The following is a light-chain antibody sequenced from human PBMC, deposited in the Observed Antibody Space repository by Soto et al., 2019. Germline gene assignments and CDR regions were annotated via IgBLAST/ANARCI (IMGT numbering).Light chain of an antibody. V-gene: IGKV1-39*01. J-gene: IGKJ1*01. Sequence: DIQMTQSPSSLSASVGDRVTITCRGSQSISSYLNWYQQKPGKAPKLLIYAASSLQSGVPSRFSGSGSGTDFTLTISSLQPEDFATYYCQQGYSTPPWTFGQGTKVDIK. CDR1: QSISSY. CDR2: AAS. CDR3: QQGYSTPPWT.